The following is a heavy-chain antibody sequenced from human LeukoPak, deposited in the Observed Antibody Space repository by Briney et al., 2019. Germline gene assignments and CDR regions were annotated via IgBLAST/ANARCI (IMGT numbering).Heavy chain of an antibody. CDR3: ARTLGIAVAGPYFDY. CDR2: IYPRDGST. Sequence: GASVKVSCKASGYTFTSNYIHWVRQAPGQGLEWMGMIYPRDGSTSYAQKFQGRVTVTRDTSTSTVHMELSGLRSEDTAVYYCARTLGIAVAGPYFDYWGQGTLVTVSS. V-gene: IGHV1-46*01. CDR1: GYTFTSNY. D-gene: IGHD6-19*01. J-gene: IGHJ4*02.